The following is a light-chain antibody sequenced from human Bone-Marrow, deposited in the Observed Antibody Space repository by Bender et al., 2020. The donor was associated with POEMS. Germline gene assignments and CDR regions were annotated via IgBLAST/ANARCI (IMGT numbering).Light chain of an antibody. CDR1: NIVSKR. Sequence: SYVLTQPPSVSVAPGQTARITCGGHNIVSKRVHWYQQQSGQAPVVVVYDDSDRPSGIPGCFSGANAGNVATLTIIRAEAGDEADYYCQVWEHQTAHVIFGGGTRLTVL. J-gene: IGLJ2*01. CDR3: QVWEHQTAHVI. V-gene: IGLV3-21*02. CDR2: DDS.